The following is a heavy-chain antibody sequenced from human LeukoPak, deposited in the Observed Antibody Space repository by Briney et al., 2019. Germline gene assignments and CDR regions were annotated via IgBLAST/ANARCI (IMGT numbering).Heavy chain of an antibody. CDR3: ASGGYCGSTSCYPNWFDP. CDR1: GGSITSYH. J-gene: IGHJ5*02. V-gene: IGHV4-59*01. D-gene: IGHD2-2*01. CDR2: ISYSGST. Sequence: SETLSLTCTVFGGSITSYHWSWIRQPPGKGLEWIGYISYSGSTNYNPSLKSRVTISVDTSKNQFSLKLSSVTAADTAVYYCASGGYCGSTSCYPNWFDPWGQGTLVTVSS.